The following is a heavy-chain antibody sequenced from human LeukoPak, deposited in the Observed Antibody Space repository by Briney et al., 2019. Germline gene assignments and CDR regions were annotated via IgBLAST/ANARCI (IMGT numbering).Heavy chain of an antibody. Sequence: GGSLRLSRAASGFTFSDYYMSWIRQAPGKGLEWVSYISSSGATIFYADSVKGRFTISRDNAKNSLYLQMNRLRAEDTAVYYCARGSGSYRNDYWGQGTLVTVSS. CDR1: GFTFSDYY. J-gene: IGHJ4*02. CDR2: ISSSGATI. CDR3: ARGSGSYRNDY. V-gene: IGHV3-11*04. D-gene: IGHD1-26*01.